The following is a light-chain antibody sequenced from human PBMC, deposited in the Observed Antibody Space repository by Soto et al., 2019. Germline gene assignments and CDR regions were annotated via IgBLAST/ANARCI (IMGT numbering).Light chain of an antibody. CDR2: EVT. Sequence: QSALTQPASVSGSPGQSITISCTGTSNDVGGYKYVSWYQQHPGKAPKLMIYEVTNRPSGVSDRFSGSKSGNTASLTISGLQAEDEADYYCSSYTISSTVVFGGGTKGTV. J-gene: IGLJ2*01. CDR3: SSYTISSTVV. CDR1: SNDVGGYKY. V-gene: IGLV2-14*01.